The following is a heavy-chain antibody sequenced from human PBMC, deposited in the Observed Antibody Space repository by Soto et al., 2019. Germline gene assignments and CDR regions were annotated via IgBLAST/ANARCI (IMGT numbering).Heavy chain of an antibody. J-gene: IGHJ5*02. CDR1: GFTFSSYG. D-gene: IGHD2-15*01. V-gene: IGHV3-30*18. CDR3: AKDLGYCSGGSCLGPWA. Sequence: GGSLRLSCAASGFTFSSYGMHWVRQAPGKGLEWVAVISYDGSNKYYADSVKGRFTISRDNSKNTLYLQMNSLRAEDTAVYYCAKDLGYCSGGSCLGPWAWGQGTLVTVSS. CDR2: ISYDGSNK.